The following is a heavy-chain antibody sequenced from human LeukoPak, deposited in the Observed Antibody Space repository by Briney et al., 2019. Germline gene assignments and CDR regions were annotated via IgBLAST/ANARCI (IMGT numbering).Heavy chain of an antibody. CDR1: GGSFSGYS. Sequence: KTSETLSLTCVVYGGSFSGYSWSWIRQPPGKGLEWIGEINHSGSTNYNPSLKSRVTISVDTSKNQFSLKLSSVTAADTAVYYCARGGWRNFDYWGQGTLVTVSS. CDR3: ARGGWRNFDY. CDR2: INHSGST. V-gene: IGHV4-34*01. D-gene: IGHD2-15*01. J-gene: IGHJ4*02.